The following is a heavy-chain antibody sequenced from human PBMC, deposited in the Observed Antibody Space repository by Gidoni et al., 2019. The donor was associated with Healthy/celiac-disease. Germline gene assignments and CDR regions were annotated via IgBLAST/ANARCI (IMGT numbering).Heavy chain of an antibody. CDR2: INHSGST. Sequence: QVQLQQWGAGLLKPSETLSLTCAVYGGSFSGYYWSWIRQPPGKGLEWIGEINHSGSTNYNPSLKSRVTISVDTSKNQFSLKLSSVTAADTAVYYCARGGGCSSTSCSTDYYYGMDVWGQGTTVTVSS. J-gene: IGHJ6*02. CDR3: ARGGGCSSTSCSTDYYYGMDV. V-gene: IGHV4-34*01. D-gene: IGHD2-2*02. CDR1: GGSFSGYY.